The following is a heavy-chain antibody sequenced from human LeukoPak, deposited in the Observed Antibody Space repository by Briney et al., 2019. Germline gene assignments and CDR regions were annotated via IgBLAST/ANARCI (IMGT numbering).Heavy chain of an antibody. Sequence: SGGSLRLSCAASGFPFSTYAMHWVRQAPGEGLEYVSAISSNGVNTYYGNSVKGRFTISRDNSKNTLDLQMGSLRAEDTAVYYCARDPQATVYRSGHIDYWGQGTLVTVSS. D-gene: IGHD3-22*01. V-gene: IGHV3-64*01. CDR2: ISSNGVNT. J-gene: IGHJ4*02. CDR1: GFPFSTYA. CDR3: ARDPQATVYRSGHIDY.